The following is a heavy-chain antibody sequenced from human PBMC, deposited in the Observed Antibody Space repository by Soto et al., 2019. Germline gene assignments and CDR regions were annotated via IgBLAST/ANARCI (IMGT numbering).Heavy chain of an antibody. CDR3: IVVVPAAADAFDI. CDR2: IRSKANSYAT. D-gene: IGHD2-2*01. Sequence: PGGSLRLSCAASGFTFSGSAMHWVRQASGKGLEWVGRIRSKANSYATAYAASVKGRFTISRDDSKNTAYLQMNSLKTEDTAVYYCIVVVPAAADAFDIWGQGTMVTVSS. CDR1: GFTFSGSA. V-gene: IGHV3-73*01. J-gene: IGHJ3*02.